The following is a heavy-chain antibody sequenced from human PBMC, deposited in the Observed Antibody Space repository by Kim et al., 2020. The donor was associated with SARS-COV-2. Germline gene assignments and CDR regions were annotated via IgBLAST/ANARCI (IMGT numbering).Heavy chain of an antibody. Sequence: SETLYLTCTVSGGSISSSNYYWGWIRQSPGKGLEWIGSIYYSENTYYNPSLKSRVTISVDTSKNQFSLKLSSVTAADTAVYYCAAAFDIWGQGTMVTVSS. CDR2: IYYSENT. V-gene: IGHV4-39*01. CDR1: GGSISSSNYY. J-gene: IGHJ3*02. CDR3: AAAFDI.